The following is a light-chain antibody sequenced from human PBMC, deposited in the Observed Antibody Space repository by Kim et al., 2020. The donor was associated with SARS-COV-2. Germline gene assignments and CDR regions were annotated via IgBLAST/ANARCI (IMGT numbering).Light chain of an antibody. Sequence: AVQLTQSPSFLSASVGDSVTFTCRPSQVISSAVAWYQQQSGTAPKLLIYDASSLEGGVPSRFSGRVSGTDFIFTITRLQAADSATYFCQQYSDTPITFGQGTRLEIK. CDR1: QVISSA. CDR2: DAS. V-gene: IGKV1-13*02. CDR3: QQYSDTPIT. J-gene: IGKJ5*01.